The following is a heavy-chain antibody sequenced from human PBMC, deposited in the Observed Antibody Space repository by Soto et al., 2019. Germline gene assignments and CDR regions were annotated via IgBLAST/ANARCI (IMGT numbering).Heavy chain of an antibody. V-gene: IGHV3-74*01. CDR2: INSDGSST. Sequence: GGSPRLSCAASGFTFSSYWMHWVRQAPGKGLVWVSRINSDGSSTSYADSVKGRFTISRDNAKNTLYLQMNSLRAEDTAVYYCARDRYDFWSGYTGRHDYWGQGTLVTVSS. J-gene: IGHJ4*02. CDR3: ARDRYDFWSGYTGRHDY. CDR1: GFTFSSYW. D-gene: IGHD3-3*01.